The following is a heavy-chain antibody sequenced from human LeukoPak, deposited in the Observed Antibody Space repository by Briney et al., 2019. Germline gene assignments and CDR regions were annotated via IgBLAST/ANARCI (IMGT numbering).Heavy chain of an antibody. CDR2: IYYSGST. J-gene: IGHJ4*02. CDR1: GGSISSYY. Sequence: SETLSLTCTVSGGSISSYYRSWIRQPPGKGLEWIGYIYYSGSTNYNPSLKSRVTTSVDTSKNQFSLKLSSVTAADTAVYYCASLRRYYYGSGSFDYWGQGTLVTVSS. V-gene: IGHV4-59*01. CDR3: ASLRRYYYGSGSFDY. D-gene: IGHD3-10*01.